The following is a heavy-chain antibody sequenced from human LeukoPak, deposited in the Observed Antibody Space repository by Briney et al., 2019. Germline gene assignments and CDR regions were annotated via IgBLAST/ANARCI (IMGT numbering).Heavy chain of an antibody. V-gene: IGHV1-2*02. D-gene: IGHD1-26*01. J-gene: IGHJ4*02. CDR1: GYTFTGYY. CDR2: INPNSGGT. Sequence: ASVKVSCKASGYTFTGYYVHWLRQAPGQGLTWMGWINPNSGGTDYAQQYQGRVTLTRDTSISTAYMELSSLTSDDSAVYYCATGGIYSLLDYWGQGTLVTVSS. CDR3: ATGGIYSLLDY.